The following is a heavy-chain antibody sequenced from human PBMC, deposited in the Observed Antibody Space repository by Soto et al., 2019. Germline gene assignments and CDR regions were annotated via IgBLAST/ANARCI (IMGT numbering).Heavy chain of an antibody. Sequence: QVQLVESGGGVVQPGRSLRLSCAASGFTFSSYGMHWVRQAPGKGLEWVAVIWYDGSNKYYADSVKGRFTISRDNSKNTLYLQMNSLRAEDTAVYYCARDSLEEGGYYYYGMDVWGQGTTVTVSS. CDR3: ARDSLEEGGYYYYGMDV. CDR1: GFTFSSYG. J-gene: IGHJ6*02. V-gene: IGHV3-33*01. D-gene: IGHD3-3*01. CDR2: IWYDGSNK.